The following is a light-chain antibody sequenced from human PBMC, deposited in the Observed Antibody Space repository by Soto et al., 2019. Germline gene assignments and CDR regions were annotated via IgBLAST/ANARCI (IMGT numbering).Light chain of an antibody. CDR3: ELCAVCARA. Sequence: ERVMTQSPATLSVSPGERATLSCRSSRSVSSNLAWYQQKPGQAPRLLIYGASNRATGVPDRFSGSGSGTDFTLTLRILRAEYRARDSCELCAVCARAFADGTRLDIK. CDR1: RSVSSN. CDR2: GAS. V-gene: IGKV3D-15*03. J-gene: IGKJ3*01.